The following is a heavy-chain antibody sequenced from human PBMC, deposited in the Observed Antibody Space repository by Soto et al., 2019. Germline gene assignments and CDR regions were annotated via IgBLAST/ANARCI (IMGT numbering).Heavy chain of an antibody. J-gene: IGHJ6*02. V-gene: IGHV3-43*01. CDR3: AKDSSGWYEASAWNYYGMDV. Sequence: TGGSLRLSCAASGFTFDDYTMHWVRQAPGKGLEWVSLISWDGGSTYYADSVKGRFTISRDNSKNSLYLQMNSLRTEDTALYYCAKDSSGWYEASAWNYYGMDVWGQGTTVTVSS. D-gene: IGHD6-19*01. CDR1: GFTFDDYT. CDR2: ISWDGGST.